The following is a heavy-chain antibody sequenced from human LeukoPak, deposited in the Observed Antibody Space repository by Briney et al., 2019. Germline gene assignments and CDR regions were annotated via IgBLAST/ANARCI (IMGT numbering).Heavy chain of an antibody. J-gene: IGHJ4*02. CDR3: ARQALTGTRFDY. CDR1: GGSVSSYF. V-gene: IGHV4-59*02. CDR2: IYNSGST. D-gene: IGHD7-27*01. Sequence: PSETLSLTYTVSGGSVSSYFWSWLRQPPGKGLEWIGYIYNSGSTNYNPSLKSRVTISVDTSKTQFSLKMSSVTAADTAVYYCARQALTGTRFDYWGQGTLVTVSS.